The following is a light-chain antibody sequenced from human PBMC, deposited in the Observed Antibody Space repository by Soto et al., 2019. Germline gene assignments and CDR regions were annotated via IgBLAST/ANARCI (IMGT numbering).Light chain of an antibody. J-gene: IGKJ1*01. CDR3: QQYYSYPRT. CDR2: AAS. CDR1: QSISSY. V-gene: IGKV1-39*01. Sequence: DIQMTQSPSSLSASVGERVTMTCRASQSISSYLNWYQQKPGKAPKLLIYAASSLQSGVPSRFSGSGSGTDFTLTISSLQPEDFATYYCQQYYSYPRTFGQGTKVDIK.